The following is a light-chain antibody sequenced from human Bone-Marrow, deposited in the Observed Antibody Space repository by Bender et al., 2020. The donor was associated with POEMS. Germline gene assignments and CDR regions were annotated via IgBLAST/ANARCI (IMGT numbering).Light chain of an antibody. CDR3: TSYTNTNALI. CDR1: SSGVGVYNY. CDR2: GVT. V-gene: IGLV2-14*01. Sequence: QSALTQPASVSGSPGQSITVSCTATSSGVGVYNYVSWYQHHPAKPPKLIIYGVTHRPSGVSDRFSSSKSGSTANLTISGLQAEDEADYYCTSYTNTNALIVGGGTKVTVL. J-gene: IGLJ2*01.